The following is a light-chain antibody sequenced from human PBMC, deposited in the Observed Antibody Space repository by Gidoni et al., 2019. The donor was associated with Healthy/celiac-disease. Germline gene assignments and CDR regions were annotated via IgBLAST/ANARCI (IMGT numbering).Light chain of an antibody. CDR2: AAS. J-gene: IGKJ2*01. CDR3: QQSYSTPLYT. Sequence: DIQMTQSPSTLSASVGDRVTITCRASQSISSYLNWYQQKPGKAPKLLLYAASSLQSGVPSRFSGSGSGTDFTLTISSLQPEDFATYYCQQSYSTPLYTFXQXTKLEIK. CDR1: QSISSY. V-gene: IGKV1-39*01.